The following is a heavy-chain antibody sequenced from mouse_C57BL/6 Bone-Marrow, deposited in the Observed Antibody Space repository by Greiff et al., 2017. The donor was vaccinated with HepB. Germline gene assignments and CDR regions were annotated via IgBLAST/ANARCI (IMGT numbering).Heavy chain of an antibody. CDR3: ARNPYYGSSCWYFDV. J-gene: IGHJ1*03. D-gene: IGHD1-1*01. V-gene: IGHV2-9-1*01. CDR1: GFSLTSYA. Sequence: VQGVESGPGLVAPSQSLSITCTVSGFSLTSYAISWVRQPPGKGLEWLGVIWTGGGTNYNSALKSRLSISKDNSKSQVFLKMNSLQTDDTARYYCARNPYYGSSCWYFDVWGTGTTVTVSS. CDR2: IWTGGGT.